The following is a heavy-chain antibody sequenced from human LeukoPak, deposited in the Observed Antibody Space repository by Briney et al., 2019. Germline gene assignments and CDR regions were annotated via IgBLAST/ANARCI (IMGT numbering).Heavy chain of an antibody. CDR1: GGSFSGYY. CDR3: ARGSSGLSYYGSGSYYDY. Sequence: SETLSLTCAVYGGSFSGYYWSWIRQPPGKGLEWIGEINHSGSTNYNPSLKSRVTIPVDTSKNQFSLKLSSVTAADTAVYYCARGSSGLSYYGSGSYYDYWGQGTLVTVSS. D-gene: IGHD3-10*01. V-gene: IGHV4-34*01. CDR2: INHSGST. J-gene: IGHJ4*02.